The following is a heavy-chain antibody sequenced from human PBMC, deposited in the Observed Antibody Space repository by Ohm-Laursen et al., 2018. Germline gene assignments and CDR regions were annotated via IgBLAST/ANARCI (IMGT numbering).Heavy chain of an antibody. Sequence: SLRLSCSASGFTFTNYALSWVRQAPGKGLEWVSALSPGGGTNTYYTDSVRGRFTISRDNSKNTLYLQMNSLRAEDTAVYYCAREELESSGWADWGQGTLVTVSS. D-gene: IGHD6-19*01. CDR2: LSPGGGTNT. CDR3: AREELESSGWAD. J-gene: IGHJ4*02. CDR1: GFTFTNYA. V-gene: IGHV3-23*01.